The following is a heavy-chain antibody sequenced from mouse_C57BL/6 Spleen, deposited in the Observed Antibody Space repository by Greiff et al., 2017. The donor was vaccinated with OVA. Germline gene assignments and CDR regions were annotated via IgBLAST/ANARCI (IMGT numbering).Heavy chain of an antibody. Sequence: DVHLVESGGGLVKPGGSLTLSCAASGFTFSDYGMHWVRQAPETGLEWVAYISSGSSTIYYADTVKGRFTISRDNAKNTLFLQMTSLRSEDTAMYYCARGRKAMDYWGQGTSVTVSA. CDR2: ISSGSSTI. V-gene: IGHV5-17*01. CDR1: GFTFSDYG. CDR3: ARGRKAMDY. J-gene: IGHJ4*01.